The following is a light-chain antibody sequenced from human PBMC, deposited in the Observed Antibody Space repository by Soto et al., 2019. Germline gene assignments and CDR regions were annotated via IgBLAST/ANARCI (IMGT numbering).Light chain of an antibody. V-gene: IGLV2-11*01. CDR2: DVI. CDR3: CSYAGNYIHV. J-gene: IGLJ1*01. CDR1: RGDVGAYNY. Sequence: QSALAQPRSVSGSPGQSVTIPGTGSRGDVGAYNYVSWYQQYPGKAPKLIIYDVIKRPSGVPDRFSGSKSANTASLTISGLQAEDEAEYYCCSYAGNYIHVFGTGTRSPS.